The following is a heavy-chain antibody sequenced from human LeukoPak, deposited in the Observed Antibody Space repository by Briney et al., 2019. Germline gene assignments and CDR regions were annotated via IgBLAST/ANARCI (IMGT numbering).Heavy chain of an antibody. CDR3: ARWPRYYSNYVSNDY. V-gene: IGHV4-38-2*02. D-gene: IGHD4-11*01. CDR1: GYSISSGYY. Sequence: SETLSLTCTVSGYSISSGYYWGWIRQPPGKGLEWIGYIYYSGSSYYNPSLKSRVTISVDTSKNQFSLKLSSVTAADTAMYYCARWPRYYSNYVSNDYWGQGTLATVSS. J-gene: IGHJ4*02. CDR2: IYYSGSS.